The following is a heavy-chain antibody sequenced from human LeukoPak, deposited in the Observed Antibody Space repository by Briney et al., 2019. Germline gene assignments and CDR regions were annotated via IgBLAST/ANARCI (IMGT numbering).Heavy chain of an antibody. V-gene: IGHV3-23*01. J-gene: IGHJ4*02. CDR2: ISGSGGST. CDR3: AKSLPPETVTRQSYFDY. Sequence: PGGSLRLSCAASGFTFSSYAMSWVRQAPGKGLEWVSAISGSGGSTYYADSVKGRFTISRDNSKNTLYLQMNSLRAEDTAVYYCAKSLPPETVTRQSYFDYWGQGTLVTVSS. D-gene: IGHD4-11*01. CDR1: GFTFSSYA.